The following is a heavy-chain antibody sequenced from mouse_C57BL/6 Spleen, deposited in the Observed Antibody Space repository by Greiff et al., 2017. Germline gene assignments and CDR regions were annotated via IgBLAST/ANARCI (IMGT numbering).Heavy chain of an antibody. CDR2: IRNKANGYTT. J-gene: IGHJ2*01. CDR1: GFTFTDYY. D-gene: IGHD4-1*01. V-gene: IGHV7-3*01. Sequence: EVKLVESGGGLVQPGGSLSLSCAASGFTFTDYYMSWVRQPPGKALEWLGFIRNKANGYTTEYSASVKGRFTISRDNSQSILYLQMNALRAEDSATYYCARYLTGTGFYFDYWGQGTTLTVSS. CDR3: ARYLTGTGFYFDY.